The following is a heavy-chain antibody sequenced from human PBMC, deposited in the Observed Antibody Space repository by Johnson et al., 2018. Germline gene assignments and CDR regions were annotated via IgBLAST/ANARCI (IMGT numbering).Heavy chain of an antibody. CDR3: AKVGVGAHQSYYMDA. Sequence: VQLVQSGGGVVQPGRSLRLSCAASGFTFDDYAMHWVRQVPGKGLEWLSGISWNSGRIDYVDSVKGLFTISRDNPKKSLYLQINSLRAEDTALYYCAKVGVGAHQSYYMDAWGKGTTVTVSS. J-gene: IGHJ6*03. CDR1: GFTFDDYA. D-gene: IGHD1-26*01. CDR2: ISWNSGRI. V-gene: IGHV3-9*01.